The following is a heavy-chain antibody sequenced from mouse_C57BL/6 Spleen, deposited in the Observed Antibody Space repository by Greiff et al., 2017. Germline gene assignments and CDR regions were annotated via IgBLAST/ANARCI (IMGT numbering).Heavy chain of an antibody. CDR1: GYSITSGYY. V-gene: IGHV3-6*01. J-gene: IGHJ4*01. Sequence: VQLKESGPGLVKPSQSLSLTCSVTGYSITSGYYWNWIRQFPGNKLEWMGYISYDGSNNYNPSLKNRISITRDTSKNQFFLKLNSVTTEDTATYYCARRYGSSYAMDYWGQGTSVTVSS. CDR3: ARRYGSSYAMDY. CDR2: ISYDGSN. D-gene: IGHD1-1*01.